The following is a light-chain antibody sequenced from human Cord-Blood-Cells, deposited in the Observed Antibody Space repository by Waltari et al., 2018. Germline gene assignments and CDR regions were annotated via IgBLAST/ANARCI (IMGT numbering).Light chain of an antibody. CDR3: QQYYSTPQT. CDR2: WAS. V-gene: IGKV4-1*01. J-gene: IGKJ1*01. CDR1: QSVLYSSNNKNY. Sequence: DIVMTQSPDSLAVSLGESATINCKSRQSVLYSSNNKNYLAWYQQKPGQPPKLLIYWASTRESGVPDRFSGNGSGTDFTLTISSLQAEDVAVYYCQQYYSTPQTFGQGTKVEIK.